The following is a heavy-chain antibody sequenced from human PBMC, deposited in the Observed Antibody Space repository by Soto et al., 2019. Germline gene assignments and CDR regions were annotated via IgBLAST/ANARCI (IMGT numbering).Heavy chain of an antibody. Sequence: PSETLSLTCAAYGGSVNGYFLNWIRQPPGKGLEWSGEINHTGGTHYNPSLKSRVTISGDTSKNQYSLRLSSVTAADTAIYYCATRITVFGLLIPPFDPWGQGTQVTVSS. D-gene: IGHD3-3*01. J-gene: IGHJ5*02. CDR1: GGSVNGYF. V-gene: IGHV4-34*01. CDR2: INHTGGT. CDR3: ATRITVFGLLIPPFDP.